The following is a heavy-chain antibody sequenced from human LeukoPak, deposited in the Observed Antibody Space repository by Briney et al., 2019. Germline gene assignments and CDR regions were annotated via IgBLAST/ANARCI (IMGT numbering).Heavy chain of an antibody. D-gene: IGHD4-17*01. CDR2: TSGSGGST. CDR1: GFTFSSYA. Sequence: GGSLRLSCAASGFTFSSYAMSWVRQAPGKGLEWVSATSGSGGSTYYAASVKGRFTISGDNSKNTLYLQMNSLRAEDTAVYYCAKDNSAVTTWFDYWGQGTLVTVSS. CDR3: AKDNSAVTTWFDY. J-gene: IGHJ4*02. V-gene: IGHV3-23*01.